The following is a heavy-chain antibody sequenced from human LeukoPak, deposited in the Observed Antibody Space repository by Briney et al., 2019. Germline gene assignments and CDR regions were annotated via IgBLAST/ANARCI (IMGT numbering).Heavy chain of an antibody. CDR1: GYTFTSYY. V-gene: IGHV1-2*02. J-gene: IGHJ3*02. D-gene: IGHD5-24*01. CDR3: ARVKEMATIMDAFDI. CDR2: ISPSGDRT. Sequence: ASVKVSCKASGYTFTSYYMHWVRQAPGQGLQWMGMISPSGDRTTYSQKFQGRVTMTRDTSISTAYMELSRLRSDDTAVYYCARVKEMATIMDAFDIWGQGTMVTVSS.